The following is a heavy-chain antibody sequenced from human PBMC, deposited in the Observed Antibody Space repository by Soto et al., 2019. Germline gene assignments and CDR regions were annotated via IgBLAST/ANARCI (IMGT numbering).Heavy chain of an antibody. CDR3: ARPTVVRVAGTFMGDTAYWYFDL. J-gene: IGHJ2*01. Sequence: QVQLVQSGAEVKKPGASVKVSCKASGYTFTSYGISWVRQAPGQGLEWMGWISAYNGNTNYAQKLQGRVTMTTDTSTSTXXMXLXXLRSDDTAVYYCARPTVVRVAGTFMGDTAYWYFDLWGRGTLVTVSS. CDR1: GYTFTSYG. CDR2: ISAYNGNT. D-gene: IGHD6-19*01. V-gene: IGHV1-18*01.